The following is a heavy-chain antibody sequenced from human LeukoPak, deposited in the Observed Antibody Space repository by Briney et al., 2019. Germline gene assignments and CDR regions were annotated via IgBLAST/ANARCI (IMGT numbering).Heavy chain of an antibody. Sequence: LPGGSLRLSCAASGFTSSSYALNWVRQAPGKGLEWVATVSGSGDRMYHADSVKGRFTISRDNSKNTIYQQMNSLRAEDTALYYCAKAAAAPGFDFRGQGTLVTVSS. J-gene: IGHJ4*02. CDR1: GFTSSSYA. V-gene: IGHV3-23*01. D-gene: IGHD6-13*01. CDR3: AKAAAAPGFDF. CDR2: VSGSGDRM.